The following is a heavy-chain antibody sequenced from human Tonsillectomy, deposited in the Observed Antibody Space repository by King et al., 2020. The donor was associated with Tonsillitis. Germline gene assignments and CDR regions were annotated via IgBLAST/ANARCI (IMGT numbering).Heavy chain of an antibody. CDR3: ARVRITFGGVIAPLLGIDY. CDR1: GFTFSSYG. J-gene: IGHJ4*02. D-gene: IGHD3-16*02. Sequence: VQLVESGGGVVQPGRSLRLSCAASGFTFSSYGMHWVRQAPGKGLEWVAVISYDGSNKYYADSVKGRFTISRDNYKNTLYLQMDSLRAEDTAVYYCARVRITFGGVIAPLLGIDYWGQGTLVTVSS. V-gene: IGHV3-33*05. CDR2: ISYDGSNK.